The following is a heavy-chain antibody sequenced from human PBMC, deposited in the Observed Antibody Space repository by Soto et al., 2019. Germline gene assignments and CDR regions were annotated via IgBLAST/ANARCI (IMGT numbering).Heavy chain of an antibody. V-gene: IGHV4-59*01. Sequence: SETLSLTCTVSGGSISGYYWIWIRQPPGKGLEWIGYMYNTGSTVYNPSFKSRVTISVDTSKNQFSLKLNSVTAADTAVYYCARHRYSSGWKVYYYGMDVWGQGTTVTVSS. J-gene: IGHJ6*02. CDR1: GGSISGYY. CDR2: MYNTGST. CDR3: ARHRYSSGWKVYYYGMDV. D-gene: IGHD6-19*01.